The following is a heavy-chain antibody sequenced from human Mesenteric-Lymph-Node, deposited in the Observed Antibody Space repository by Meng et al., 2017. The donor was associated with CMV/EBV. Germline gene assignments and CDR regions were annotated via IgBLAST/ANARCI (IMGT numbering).Heavy chain of an antibody. CDR3: ARALYTSASIFDY. CDR1: GFIFSSYS. Sequence: GESLKISCAVSGFIFSSYSMNWVRQAPGKGLEWVSAISISSSYIYYADSVKGRFTISRDNARNSLYLQMNSLRAEDTAVYYCARALYTSASIFDYWGQGTMVTV. CDR2: ISISSSYI. D-gene: IGHD6-6*01. J-gene: IGHJ4*02. V-gene: IGHV3-21*04.